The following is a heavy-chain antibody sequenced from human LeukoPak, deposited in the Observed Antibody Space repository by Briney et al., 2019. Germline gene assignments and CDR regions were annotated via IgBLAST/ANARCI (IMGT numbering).Heavy chain of an antibody. D-gene: IGHD7-27*01. V-gene: IGHV3-48*02. CDR3: ARDKNWAFDY. J-gene: IGHJ4*02. Sequence: SGGSLRLSCAASGFSFSDYTMNWVRQAPGRGLEWISFISRDSTAIRYADSVKGRFTISRDNAKNSLYLQINSLKDEDTAVYYCARDKNWAFDYWGQGNLVTVSS. CDR1: GFSFSDYT. CDR2: ISRDSTAI.